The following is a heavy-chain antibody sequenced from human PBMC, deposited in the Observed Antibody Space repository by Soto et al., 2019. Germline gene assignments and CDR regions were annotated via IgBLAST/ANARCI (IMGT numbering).Heavy chain of an antibody. CDR2: INIDGSST. D-gene: IGHD6-25*01. V-gene: IGHV3-74*03. CDR1: GLIFSNYW. Sequence: EVQLVESGGDLVQPGGSLRLSCAVSGLIFSNYWMHWVRQAPGKGLGWVSRINIDGSSTEYADTVKGRFTNSRDNARNKLDLQMNSLRAEDTAVYYCARGGRKVAAASADWGQGTLVTVSS. CDR3: ARGGRKVAAASAD. J-gene: IGHJ4*02.